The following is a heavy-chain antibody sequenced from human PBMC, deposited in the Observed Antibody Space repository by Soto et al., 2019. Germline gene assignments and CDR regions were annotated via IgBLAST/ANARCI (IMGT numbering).Heavy chain of an antibody. J-gene: IGHJ4*02. Sequence: EVQLVESGGGLVQPGGSLRLSCAASGFTFRSYWMHWVRQGPGEGLVWVSRIDSDGSTTNYAGSVKGRFTISRDNAKNTLYLQMNSLRAEDTAVYYGASGFTEAATGYWGQGTLVTVSS. V-gene: IGHV3-74*01. CDR3: ASGFTEAATGY. CDR1: GFTFRSYW. CDR2: IDSDGSTT. D-gene: IGHD6-13*01.